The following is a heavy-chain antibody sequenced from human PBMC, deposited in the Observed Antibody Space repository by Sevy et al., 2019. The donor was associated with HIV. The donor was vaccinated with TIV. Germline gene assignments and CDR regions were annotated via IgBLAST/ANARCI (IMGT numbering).Heavy chain of an antibody. CDR1: GGSINSDH. V-gene: IGHV4-59*08. CDR2: VYYTGGT. Sequence: SETLSLTCTVSGGSINSDHWNWIRQSPGKGLEWIGYVYYTGGTNYNPSLNNRVTISVDRTKNQFSLKLTSVTAADTAVYYCARRNDFDIWGQGTMVTVSS. CDR3: ARRNDFDI. J-gene: IGHJ3*02.